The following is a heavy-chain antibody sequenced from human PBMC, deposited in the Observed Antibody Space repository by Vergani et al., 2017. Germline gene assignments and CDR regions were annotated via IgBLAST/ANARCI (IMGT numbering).Heavy chain of an antibody. J-gene: IGHJ5*02. CDR2: IIPNSGGT. V-gene: IGHV1-2*02. CDR1: GGTFSSYA. D-gene: IGHD6-19*01. CDR3: ARDGYSSGWYVSEDDNWFDP. Sequence: QVQLVQSGAEVKKPGSSVKVSCKASGGTFSSYAISWVRQAPGQGLEWMGGIIPNSGGTNYAKKFQGRVTMTRDPSISTAYMELSRLRSDDTAVYYCARDGYSSGWYVSEDDNWFDPWGQGTLVTVSS.